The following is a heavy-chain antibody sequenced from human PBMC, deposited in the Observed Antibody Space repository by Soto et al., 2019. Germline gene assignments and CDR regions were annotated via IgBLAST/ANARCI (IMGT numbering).Heavy chain of an antibody. Sequence: QITLKESGPTLVKPTQTLTLTCTFSGFSLSTSGVGVGWIRQPPGKALEWLALIYWNDDKRYSPSLKSRLTITQDTSKNQVVLTMTNIDPVDKATYYCAQAVTTPNDYYYYGMDVWDQGTTVTVSS. CDR3: AQAVTTPNDYYYYGMDV. CDR2: IYWNDDK. D-gene: IGHD4-17*01. V-gene: IGHV2-5*01. CDR1: GFSLSTSGVG. J-gene: IGHJ6*02.